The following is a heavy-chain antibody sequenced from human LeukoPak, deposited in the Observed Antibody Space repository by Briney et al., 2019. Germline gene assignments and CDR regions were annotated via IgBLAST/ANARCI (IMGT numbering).Heavy chain of an antibody. CDR2: ISYDGSNK. CDR1: GFTFSSYG. CDR3: AKEWLLYFDY. V-gene: IGHV3-30*18. J-gene: IGHJ4*02. Sequence: GGSLRLSCAASGFTFSSYGMHWVRQAPGKGMGWVAVISYDGSNKYYADSVKGRFTISRDNSKNTLYLQMNSLRAEDTAVYYCAKEWLLYFDYWGQGTLVTVSS. D-gene: IGHD5-12*01.